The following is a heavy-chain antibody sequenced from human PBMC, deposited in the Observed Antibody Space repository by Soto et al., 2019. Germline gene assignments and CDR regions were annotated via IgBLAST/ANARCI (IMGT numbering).Heavy chain of an antibody. J-gene: IGHJ4*02. D-gene: IGHD6-13*01. CDR3: AKAKSAAGISSLDY. CDR2: ISYDGSNK. V-gene: IGHV3-30*18. Sequence: PGGSLRLSCAASGLMFSNYGMHWVRQAPGKGLEWVALISYDGSNKYYTDSAKGRFTISRDNSKSTLYLQMNSLRAEDTAAYFCAKAKSAAGISSLDYWGQGTLVTVSS. CDR1: GLMFSNYG.